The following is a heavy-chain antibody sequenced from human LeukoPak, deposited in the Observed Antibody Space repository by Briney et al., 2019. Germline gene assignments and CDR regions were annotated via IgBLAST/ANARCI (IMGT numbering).Heavy chain of an antibody. J-gene: IGHJ5*02. CDR2: IYSGGST. D-gene: IGHD4-17*01. V-gene: IGHV3-53*05. CDR1: GFTVSSNY. CDR3: ARDGYGDYVMWFDP. Sequence: GGSLRLSCAASGFTVSSNYMSWVRQAPGKGLEWVSVIYSGGSTYYADSVKGRFTISRDNSKNTLYLQMNSLRAEDTALYYCARDGYGDYVMWFDPWGQGTQVTVSS.